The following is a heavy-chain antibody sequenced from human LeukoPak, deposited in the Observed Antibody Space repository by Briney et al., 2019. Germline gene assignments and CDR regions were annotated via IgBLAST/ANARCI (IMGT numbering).Heavy chain of an antibody. J-gene: IGHJ6*03. CDR1: GGSISSSNW. CDR3: ARTVAGIGYYYYYMDV. Sequence: SETLSLTCAVSGGSISSSNWWSWVPQPPGKGLEWIGEIYHSGSTNYNPSLKSRVTISVDKSKNQFSLKMSSVTAAETAVYYCARTVAGIGYYYYYMDVWGKGTTVTVAS. V-gene: IGHV4-4*02. CDR2: IYHSGST. D-gene: IGHD6-19*01.